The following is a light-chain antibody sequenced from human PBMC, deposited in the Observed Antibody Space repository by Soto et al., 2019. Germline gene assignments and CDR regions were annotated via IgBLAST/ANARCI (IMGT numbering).Light chain of an antibody. J-gene: IGKJ1*01. V-gene: IGKV3-20*01. CDR2: GAS. CDR3: QQYGSSPRT. Sequence: ETVLTQSPATLSASPGERVTLSCRATQSVTYNLAWYQQKPGQAPRLLIYGASSRAAGIPDRFSGSGSGTDFTLTISRLEPEDFAVYYCQQYGSSPRTFGQGTKVDIK. CDR1: QSVTYN.